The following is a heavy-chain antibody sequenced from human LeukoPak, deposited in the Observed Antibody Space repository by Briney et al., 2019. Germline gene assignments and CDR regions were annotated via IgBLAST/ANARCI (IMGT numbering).Heavy chain of an antibody. CDR2: IYYSGST. D-gene: IGHD2-15*01. V-gene: IGHV4-59*01. CDR3: ARAHVVTGIFRFDP. Sequence: SETLSLTCTVSGGSISSYYWSWIRQPPGKGLEWIGYIYYSGSTNYNPSLKRRVTISVDTSKNQFSLKLSSVTAADTAVYYCARAHVVTGIFRFDPWGQGTLVTVSS. J-gene: IGHJ5*02. CDR1: GGSISSYY.